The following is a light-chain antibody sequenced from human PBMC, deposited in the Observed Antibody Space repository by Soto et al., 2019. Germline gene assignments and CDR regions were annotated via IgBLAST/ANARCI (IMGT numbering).Light chain of an antibody. CDR2: GGS. V-gene: IGKV3D-15*01. Sequence: EIVMTQFPAIVSVSPGESVTLSCRASETIRNNLAWYQQKPGQAPRLVLYGGSTRATGIPARFSGSGWGTEFSLSISNLQSEDFGVYYCHQFYKWPPLTFGGGTKVEIK. CDR3: HQFYKWPPLT. J-gene: IGKJ4*01. CDR1: ETIRNN.